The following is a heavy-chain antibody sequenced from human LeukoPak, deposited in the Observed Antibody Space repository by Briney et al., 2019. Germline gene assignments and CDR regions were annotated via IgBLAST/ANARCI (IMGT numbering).Heavy chain of an antibody. CDR3: ARDHSTNWFDP. CDR2: IYYSGST. CDR1: GGSISSGDYY. Sequence: SETLSRTCTVSGGSISSGDYYWSWIRQPPGKGLEWIGYIYYSGSTYYNPSLKSRVTISVDTSKNQFSLKLSSVTAADTAVYYCARDHSTNWFDPWGQGTLVTVSS. J-gene: IGHJ5*02. V-gene: IGHV4-30-4*08.